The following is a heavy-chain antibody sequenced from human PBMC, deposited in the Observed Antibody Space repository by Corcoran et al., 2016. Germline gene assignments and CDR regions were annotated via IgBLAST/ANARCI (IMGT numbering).Heavy chain of an antibody. CDR3: ARKGKWGGDFDY. J-gene: IGHJ4*02. D-gene: IGHD1-26*01. CDR1: GYSISSGYY. V-gene: IGHV4-38-2*02. CDR2: IYHSGST. Sequence: QVQLQESGPGLVKPSETLSLTCTVSGYSISSGYYWGWVRQPPGKGLGWVGSIYHSGSTYYNPSLKSRVTISVDTSKNQLSRKLTSVTAAETAVYYCARKGKWGGDFDYWGQGTLVTVSS.